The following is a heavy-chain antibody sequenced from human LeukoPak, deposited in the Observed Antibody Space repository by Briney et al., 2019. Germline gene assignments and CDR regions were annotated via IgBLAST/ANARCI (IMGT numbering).Heavy chain of an antibody. D-gene: IGHD5-18*01. V-gene: IGHV4-34*01. CDR3: ARLGGRGYCYGFGGAFDY. CDR2: INHSGST. J-gene: IGHJ4*02. Sequence: SETLSLTCAVYGGSFRGYYWSWIPEPPGKGLERVGEINHSGSTNYNPSLKSRVTISVDTSKNQFSLKLSSVTAADTAVYYCARLGGRGYCYGFGGAFDYWGQGTLVTVSS. CDR1: GGSFRGYY.